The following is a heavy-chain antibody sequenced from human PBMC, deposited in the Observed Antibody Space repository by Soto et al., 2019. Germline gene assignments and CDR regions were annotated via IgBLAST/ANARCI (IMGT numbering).Heavy chain of an antibody. D-gene: IGHD2-8*01. CDR2: ISGYNGDT. V-gene: IGHV1-18*01. CDR1: GYTFTRYG. Sequence: QGQLVQSGAEVKKPGASVKVSCKASGYTFTRYGTSWVRQVPGQGLEWMGWISGYNGDTNYAQKFQGRVTMTIDTSTLTTYMELRSLTSDDTAVYYCAKNGQPPYYYYGMDVW. CDR3: AKNGQPPYYYYGMDV. J-gene: IGHJ6*01.